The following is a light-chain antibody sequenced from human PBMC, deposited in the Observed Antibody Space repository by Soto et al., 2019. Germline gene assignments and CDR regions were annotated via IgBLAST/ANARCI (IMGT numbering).Light chain of an antibody. Sequence: IVLTQSPATLSLSPGESATLSCRASQSVDIYLAWYQQKPGQAPRLLIYGASSRATGIPDRFSGSGSGTDFTLTISRMEPEDFAVYHCQQYGSSGTFGQGTKVDI. J-gene: IGKJ1*01. V-gene: IGKV3-20*01. CDR2: GAS. CDR1: QSVDIY. CDR3: QQYGSSGT.